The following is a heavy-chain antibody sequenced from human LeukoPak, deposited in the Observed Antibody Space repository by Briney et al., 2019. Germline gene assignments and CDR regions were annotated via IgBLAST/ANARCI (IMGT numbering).Heavy chain of an antibody. Sequence: NSSETLSLTCTVSGDSIRSTSYYWAWIRQPPGKGLEWIGSVYYDGSTYFNPSLKSRVTISVDTSKNQFTLKTRSVTAADTAVYYCARPSYYGGSARWGRGSLVTVSS. CDR3: ARPSYYGGSAR. D-gene: IGHD2-21*01. CDR2: VYYDGST. J-gene: IGHJ4*02. V-gene: IGHV4-39*01. CDR1: GDSIRSTSYY.